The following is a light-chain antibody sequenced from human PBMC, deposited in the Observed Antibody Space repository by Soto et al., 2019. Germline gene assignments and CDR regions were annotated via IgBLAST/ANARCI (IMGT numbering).Light chain of an antibody. CDR3: MQPLQTPYT. J-gene: IGKJ2*01. Sequence: DIVMTQSPLSLPVTPGEPASISCRSSQSLLYSNGNNYLDWYLQKPGQSPQLLIYLASSRASGVPDRFSGSGSGKDFTLKISRVEAEDVGVYYCMQPLQTPYTCGQGTKLEIK. CDR2: LAS. CDR1: QSLLYSNGNNY. V-gene: IGKV2-28*01.